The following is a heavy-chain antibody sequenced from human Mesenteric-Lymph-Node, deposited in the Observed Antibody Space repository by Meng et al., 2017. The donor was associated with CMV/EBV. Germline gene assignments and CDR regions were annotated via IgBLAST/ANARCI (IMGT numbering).Heavy chain of an antibody. V-gene: IGHV1-69*06. Sequence: VSCQASGGTFSSYAISWVRQAPGQGLEWMGGIIPIFGTANYAQKFQGRVTITADKSTSTAYMELSSLRSEDTAVYYCARSSSSWYAYWGQGTLVTVSS. CDR1: GGTFSSYA. D-gene: IGHD6-13*01. CDR2: IIPIFGTA. CDR3: ARSSSSWYAY. J-gene: IGHJ4*02.